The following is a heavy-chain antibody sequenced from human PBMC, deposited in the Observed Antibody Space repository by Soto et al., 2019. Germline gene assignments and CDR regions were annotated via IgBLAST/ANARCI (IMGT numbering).Heavy chain of an antibody. J-gene: IGHJ4*02. D-gene: IGHD3-10*01. V-gene: IGHV4-59*01. Sequence: SETLSLTCTVSGDSMSPFYWSWIRQPPGKGLEWIGYIYHIGTTTYNPSLKSRVTISLDSSKNQFSLKLSSVTAADTAVYYCARFRRNYFGVWGWGTLVTVSS. CDR3: ARFRRNYFGV. CDR2: IYHIGTT. CDR1: GDSMSPFY.